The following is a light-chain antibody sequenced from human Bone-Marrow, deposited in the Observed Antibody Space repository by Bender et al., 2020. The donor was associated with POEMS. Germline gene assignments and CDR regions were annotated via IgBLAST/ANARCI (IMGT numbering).Light chain of an antibody. J-gene: IGLJ3*02. Sequence: SYVLTQSPSLSVAPGKTATITCGGDNIASFTVHWYQQRPGQAPVLVIYRDNRRPSGISDRISASNSGNTATLTIRGVQVEDEADYFCQVWDSATVVFGGGTKLTVL. CDR3: QVWDSATVV. V-gene: IGLV3-9*01. CDR1: NIASFT. CDR2: RDN.